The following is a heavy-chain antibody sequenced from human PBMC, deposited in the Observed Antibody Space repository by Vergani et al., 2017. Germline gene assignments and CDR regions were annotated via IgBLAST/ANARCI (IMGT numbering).Heavy chain of an antibody. J-gene: IGHJ5*02. CDR3: ARAGLTVTTGGNWVDP. CDR1: GYTFTSYA. D-gene: IGHD4-17*01. Sequence: QVQLVQSGSELKKPGASVKVSCKASGYTFTSYAMNCVRQAPGQGLEWMGWINTNTGNPTYAQGFTGRFVFSVDTCVRTAYRQISSLKAEDTGVYYWARAGLTVTTGGNWVDPGGQGTRVTVAS. CDR2: INTNTGNP. V-gene: IGHV7-4-1*02.